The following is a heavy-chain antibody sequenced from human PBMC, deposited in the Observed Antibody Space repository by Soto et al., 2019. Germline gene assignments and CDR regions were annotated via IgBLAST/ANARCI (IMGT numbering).Heavy chain of an antibody. D-gene: IGHD3-10*01. CDR1: GYSFTSYW. Sequence: GESLKISCKGSGYSFTSYWISWLRQMPGKGLEWMGRIDPSDSYTNYSPSFQGHVTISADKSISTAYLQWSSLKASDTAMYYCARRDYYGSGSYYVKAPYYYGMDVWGQGTTVTVSS. V-gene: IGHV5-10-1*01. J-gene: IGHJ6*02. CDR3: ARRDYYGSGSYYVKAPYYYGMDV. CDR2: IDPSDSYT.